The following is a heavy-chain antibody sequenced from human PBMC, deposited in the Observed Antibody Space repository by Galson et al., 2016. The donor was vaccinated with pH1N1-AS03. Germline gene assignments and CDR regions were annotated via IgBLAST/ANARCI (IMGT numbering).Heavy chain of an antibody. D-gene: IGHD5-24*01. CDR3: ARGDGYNYYFDY. V-gene: IGHV5-51*03. CDR1: GYSFADYW. Sequence: QSGAEVKKSGESLRISCKGSGYSFADYWIGWVRQRPGKGLEWMGIIYPGDSDTKYSPSFQGQVTISAEKSISTAYLRWNSLKASDTAMYYCARGDGYNYYFDYWGQGTLVTVSS. CDR2: IYPGDSDT. J-gene: IGHJ4*02.